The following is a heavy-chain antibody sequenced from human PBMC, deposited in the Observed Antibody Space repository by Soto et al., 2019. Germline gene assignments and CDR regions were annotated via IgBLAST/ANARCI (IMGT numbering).Heavy chain of an antibody. CDR1: GFAFSSFG. D-gene: IGHD1-26*01. V-gene: IGHV3-33*01. Sequence: GVSLRLPCAASGFAFSSFGHHWSRQAPGEGQGRVAVVWSDGNKKYYAHSVRSRLTISRDNSKNTLYLQMNGLRAEETAVYYFARDWWEEPDGKESVLLFDYWGQGTQVTVSS. CDR3: ARDWWEEPDGKESVLLFDY. CDR2: VWSDGNKK. J-gene: IGHJ4*02.